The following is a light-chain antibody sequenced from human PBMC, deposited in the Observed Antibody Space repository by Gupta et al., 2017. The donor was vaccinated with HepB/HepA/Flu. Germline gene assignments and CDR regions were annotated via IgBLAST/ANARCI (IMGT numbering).Light chain of an antibody. CDR1: QSISSY. Sequence: DIQMTQSPSSLSASVGDRVTITCRASQSISSYLNWYQQKPGKAPKLLIYAASSLQSGVQSRFSGSGSGTDFNLTISRLQPEDFATYYCQQSDSTPWTFGQGTKVEIK. V-gene: IGKV1-39*01. CDR2: AAS. J-gene: IGKJ1*01. CDR3: QQSDSTPWT.